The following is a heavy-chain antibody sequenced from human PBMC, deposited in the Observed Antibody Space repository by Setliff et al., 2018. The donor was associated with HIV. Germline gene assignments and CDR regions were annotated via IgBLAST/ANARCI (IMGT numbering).Heavy chain of an antibody. CDR1: GFTFDDYA. J-gene: IGHJ4*02. V-gene: IGHV3-49*04. Sequence: GGSLRLSCTASGFTFDDYAMSWVRQAPGKGLEWVGFIRSKTYGGTTEYAASVKGRFTISRDDSKSIAYLQMSGLRAEDTAVHYCATEGGSSGHAGYFDNWGQGTQVTVSS. CDR3: ATEGGSSGHAGYFDN. D-gene: IGHD6-19*01. CDR2: IRSKTYGGTT.